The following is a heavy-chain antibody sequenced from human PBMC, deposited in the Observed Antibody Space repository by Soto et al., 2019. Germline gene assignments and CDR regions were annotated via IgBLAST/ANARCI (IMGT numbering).Heavy chain of an antibody. Sequence: QVQLQQWGAGLLKPSETLSLTCAVCGGSFGDYYWSWLRQPPGKGLEWIGEINHSGSTNYNPSLKSRLTISVDTSKNQCALKLTSVTAADPAVYYCARTSRFDSWGRRTLVTVSS. CDR2: INHSGST. D-gene: IGHD6-6*01. CDR3: ARTSRFDS. J-gene: IGHJ4*02. CDR1: GGSFGDYY. V-gene: IGHV4-34*01.